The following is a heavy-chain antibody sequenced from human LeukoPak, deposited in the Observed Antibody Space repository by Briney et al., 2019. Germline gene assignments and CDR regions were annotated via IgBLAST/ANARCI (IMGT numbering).Heavy chain of an antibody. V-gene: IGHV4-59*08. D-gene: IGHD4-17*01. CDR1: GGSISSYY. J-gene: IGHJ4*02. CDR3: ARHDYGDYGRPM. CDR2: IYYSGST. Sequence: SETLSLTCTVSGGSISSYYWSWIRQPPGKGLEWIGYIYYSGSTNYNPSLKSRVTISVDTSKNQFSLKLSSVTAADTAVYYCARHDYGDYGRPMWGQGTLVTVSS.